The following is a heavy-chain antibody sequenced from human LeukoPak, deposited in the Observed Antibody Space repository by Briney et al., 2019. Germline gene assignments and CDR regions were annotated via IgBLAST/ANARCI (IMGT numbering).Heavy chain of an antibody. Sequence: ASVKVSCKASGYTFTSYAMHWVRQAPGQRLEWMGWINAGNGNTKYSQKFQGRVTITRDTSASTAYMELSSLRSEDTAVYYCARSGRLDPLYYYYGMDVWGQGTTVTVSS. CDR3: ARSGRLDPLYYYYGMDV. D-gene: IGHD2-15*01. V-gene: IGHV1-3*01. CDR2: INAGNGNT. J-gene: IGHJ6*02. CDR1: GYTFTSYA.